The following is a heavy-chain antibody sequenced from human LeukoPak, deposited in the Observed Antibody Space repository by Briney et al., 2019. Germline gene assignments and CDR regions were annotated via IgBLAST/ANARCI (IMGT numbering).Heavy chain of an antibody. CDR2: INHSGST. Sequence: SETLSLTCAVYGGSFSGYYWSWIRQPPGKGLEWIGAINHSGSTNYNPSLKSRVTISVDTSKNQFSLKLSSVTAADTAVYYCARGGYCSGGSCYSGWFDPWGQGTLVTVSS. CDR1: GGSFSGYY. CDR3: ARGGYCSGGSCYSGWFDP. J-gene: IGHJ5*02. D-gene: IGHD2-15*01. V-gene: IGHV4-34*01.